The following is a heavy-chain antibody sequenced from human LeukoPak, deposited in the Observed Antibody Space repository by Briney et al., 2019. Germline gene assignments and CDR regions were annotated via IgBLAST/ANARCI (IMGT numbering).Heavy chain of an antibody. V-gene: IGHV4-59*01. CDR3: ARGYGDPAAPDY. D-gene: IGHD4-17*01. CDR2: IYYSGST. CDR1: GGSISSYY. Sequence: PSETLSLTCTVSGGSISSYYWSWIRQPPGKRLEWIGYIYYSGSTNYNPSLKSRVTISVDTSKNQFSLKLSSVTAADTAVYYCARGYGDPAAPDYWGQGTLVTVSS. J-gene: IGHJ4*02.